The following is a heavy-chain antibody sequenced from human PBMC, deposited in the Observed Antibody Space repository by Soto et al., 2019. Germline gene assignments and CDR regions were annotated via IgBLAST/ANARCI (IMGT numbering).Heavy chain of an antibody. V-gene: IGHV1-3*01. CDR1: GYTFTSYA. Sequence: VSVKVSCKASGYTFTSYAMHWVRQAPGQRLEWMGWINAGNGNTKYSQKFQGRVTITGDTSASTAYMELSSLRSEDTAVYYCARGSPSGGYPDFWGQGTLVTVSS. D-gene: IGHD1-26*01. CDR2: INAGNGNT. J-gene: IGHJ4*02. CDR3: ARGSPSGGYPDF.